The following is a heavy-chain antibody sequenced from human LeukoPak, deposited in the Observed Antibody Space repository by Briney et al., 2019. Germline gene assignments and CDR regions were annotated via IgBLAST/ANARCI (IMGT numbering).Heavy chain of an antibody. V-gene: IGHV4-59*08. CDR3: ARMIGDDAFDI. Sequence: SETLSLTRTVSGGSISSYYWSWIRQPPGKGLEWIGYIYYSGSTNYNPSLKSRVTISVDTSRNQFSLKLSSVTATDTAVYYCARMIGDDAFDIWGQGTMVTVSS. J-gene: IGHJ3*02. D-gene: IGHD3-22*01. CDR1: GGSISSYY. CDR2: IYYSGST.